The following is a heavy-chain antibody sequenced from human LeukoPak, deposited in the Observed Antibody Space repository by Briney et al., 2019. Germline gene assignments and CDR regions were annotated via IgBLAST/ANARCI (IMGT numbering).Heavy chain of an antibody. V-gene: IGHV4-34*01. Sequence: SETLSLTCAVYGGSFSGYYWSWIRQPPGKGLEWIGEINHSGSTNYNPSLKSRVTISVDMSRNQFSLKLSSVTAADTAVYYCARAGAARPLYYYYYYMDVWGKGTTVTVSS. CDR1: GGSFSGYY. CDR3: ARAGAARPLYYYYYYMDV. CDR2: INHSGST. D-gene: IGHD6-6*01. J-gene: IGHJ6*03.